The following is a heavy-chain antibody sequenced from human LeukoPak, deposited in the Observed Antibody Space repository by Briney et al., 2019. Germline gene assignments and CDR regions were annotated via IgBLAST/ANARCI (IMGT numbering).Heavy chain of an antibody. J-gene: IGHJ4*02. V-gene: IGHV3-11*01. Sequence: GGSLRLSCTVSGFPLSNHYMTWIRQAPGKGLEYVSYLSQAGSDIFYADSVKGRFSISRGNAKNSLYLQMNSLRAEDTAVYYCARGHWGLDNWGQGTLVTVSS. CDR2: LSQAGSDI. CDR3: ARGHWGLDN. D-gene: IGHD7-27*01. CDR1: GFPLSNHY.